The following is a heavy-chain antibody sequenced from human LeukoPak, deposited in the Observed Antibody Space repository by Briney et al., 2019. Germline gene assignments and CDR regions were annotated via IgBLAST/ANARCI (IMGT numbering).Heavy chain of an antibody. D-gene: IGHD5-24*01. CDR1: GYSISSGYY. CDR2: IYHFGST. V-gene: IGHV4-38-2*01. CDR3: ARRGDGGYNSGFDY. J-gene: IGHJ4*02. Sequence: SETLSLTCAVSGYSISSGYYWGWIRQPPGRGLEWIGSIYHFGSTYYNPSLKSRVTISVDTSKNQFSLKLSSVTAADTAVYYCARRGDGGYNSGFDYWGQGTLVTVSS.